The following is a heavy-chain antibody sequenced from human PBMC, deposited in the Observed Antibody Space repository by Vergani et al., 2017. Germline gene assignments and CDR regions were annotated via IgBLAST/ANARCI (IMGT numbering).Heavy chain of an antibody. J-gene: IGHJ4*02. Sequence: QLQLQESGPGLVKPSETLSLTCTVSGGSISSSSYYWGWIRQPPGKGLEWIGYIYYSGSTYYNPSLKSRVTISVDTSKNQFSLKLSSVTAADTAVYYCARDRGEWELLLAYWGQGTLVTVSS. CDR3: ARDRGEWELLLAY. D-gene: IGHD1-26*01. CDR2: IYYSGST. CDR1: GGSISSSSYY. V-gene: IGHV4-31*03.